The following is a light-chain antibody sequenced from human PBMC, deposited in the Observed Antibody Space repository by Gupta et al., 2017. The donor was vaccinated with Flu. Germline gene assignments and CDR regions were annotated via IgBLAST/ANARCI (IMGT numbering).Light chain of an antibody. CDR3: CSYVASDVWV. V-gene: IGLV2-11*01. CDR2: DVT. Sequence: QSALTQPRSVSGSPGQSVTISCTGTSSDIGGYNYVSGYQHHPGRAPKLIIFDVTKWPSGVPDRFSGSKSGNTASLTISGLRAEDEADYYCCSYVASDVWVFGGGTRLTVL. CDR1: SSDIGGYNY. J-gene: IGLJ3*02.